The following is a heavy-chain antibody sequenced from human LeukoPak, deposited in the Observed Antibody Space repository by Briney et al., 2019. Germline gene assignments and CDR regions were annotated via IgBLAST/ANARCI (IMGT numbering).Heavy chain of an antibody. CDR2: TSVLFPNT. V-gene: IGHV3-23*01. CDR1: GFTFDYYV. CDR3: AKDLFSGSGRAGNMDV. J-gene: IGHJ6*03. D-gene: IGHD3-10*01. Sequence: VGSLRLSGAGSGFTFDYYVMAWIRQAPGKGLEGVSTTSVLFPNTYSADSVKGRFTISRDNSKSKLYLQMNSLRAEDTAVYYCAKDLFSGSGRAGNMDVWGKGTTVTVSS.